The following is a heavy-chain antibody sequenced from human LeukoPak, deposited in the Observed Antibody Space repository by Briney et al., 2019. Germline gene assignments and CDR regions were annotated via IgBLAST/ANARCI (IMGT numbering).Heavy chain of an antibody. J-gene: IGHJ4*02. CDR2: INPNSAGT. Sequence: ASVKVSCKASGYTFTGNSLHWVRQVPGQGLEWTGWINPNSAGTNYAQEFQGRVTMTRDTSISTAYMAVSGLRSDDTGVYYCTRGPYLDYWGQGTLVTVSS. CDR1: GYTFTGNS. CDR3: TRGPYLDY. V-gene: IGHV1-2*02.